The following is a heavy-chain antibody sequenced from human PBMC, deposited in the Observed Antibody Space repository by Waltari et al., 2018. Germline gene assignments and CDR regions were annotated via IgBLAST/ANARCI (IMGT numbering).Heavy chain of an antibody. Sequence: QVQLVQAGAEVKKPGDAVKVSSKASGSTFTDYYMHWVRQAPGQGLEGMGGINPNIGGTNYAQKLQGRVTMTRDTSISTADMELSRLRSDDTAVYYCARGVYIAVAGPDDIWGQGTMVTVSS. CDR3: ARGVYIAVAGPDDI. V-gene: IGHV1-2*02. CDR1: GSTFTDYY. J-gene: IGHJ3*02. CDR2: INPNIGGT. D-gene: IGHD6-19*01.